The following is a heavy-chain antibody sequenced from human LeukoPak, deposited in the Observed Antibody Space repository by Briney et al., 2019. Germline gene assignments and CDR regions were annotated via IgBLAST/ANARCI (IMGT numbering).Heavy chain of an antibody. CDR1: GFTLDDYG. V-gene: IGHV3-20*04. CDR2: INWNGDGT. CDR3: ARLGGPDYYFYYYMDV. Sequence: GGSLRLSCAASGFTLDDYGMSWVRQVPGKGVEWICGINWNGDGTVYADSVKGRFTISRDNAKNSLYLQMDSLRAEDTALYYCARLGGPDYYFYYYMDVWGKGTTVTVSS. J-gene: IGHJ6*03. D-gene: IGHD1-26*01.